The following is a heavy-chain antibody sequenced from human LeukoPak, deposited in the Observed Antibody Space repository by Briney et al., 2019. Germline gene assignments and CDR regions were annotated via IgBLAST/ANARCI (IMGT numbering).Heavy chain of an antibody. CDR2: ISYDGSNK. CDR1: GFTFSSYA. Sequence: PGRSLRLSCAASGFTFSSYAMHWARQAPGKGLEWVAVISYDGSNKYYADSVKGRFTISRDNSKNTLYLQMNSLRAEDTAVYYCAISDYYDSSGYESYFDYWGQGTLVTVSS. J-gene: IGHJ4*02. D-gene: IGHD3-22*01. V-gene: IGHV3-30*04. CDR3: AISDYYDSSGYESYFDY.